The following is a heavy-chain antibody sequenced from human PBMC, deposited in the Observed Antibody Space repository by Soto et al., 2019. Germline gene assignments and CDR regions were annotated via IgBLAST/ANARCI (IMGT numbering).Heavy chain of an antibody. Sequence: SETLSLTCTVSGGSISSYYWSWIRQPPGKGLEWIGYIYYSGSTNYNPSLKSRVTISVDTSKNQFSLKLSSVTAADTAVYYCARESGGGCSGGSCSVGFDYWGQGTLVTVSS. V-gene: IGHV4-59*01. CDR2: IYYSGST. CDR3: ARESGGGCSGGSCSVGFDY. CDR1: GGSISSYY. D-gene: IGHD2-15*01. J-gene: IGHJ4*02.